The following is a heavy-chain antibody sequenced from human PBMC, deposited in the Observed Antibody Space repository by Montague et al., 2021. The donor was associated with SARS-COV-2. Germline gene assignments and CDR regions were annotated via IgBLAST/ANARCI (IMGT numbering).Heavy chain of an antibody. CDR3: ARDSPHFDFWRGHYGYKYYMDL. D-gene: IGHD3-3*01. CDR2: LLTSGAT. J-gene: IGHJ6*03. CDR1: GGSITSKTHY. V-gene: IGHV4-61*02. Sequence: TLSLTCTASGGSITSKTHYWDWVRQPAGKGLEWIGRLLTSGATNFNPSLKSRLTISRDTSKNEFYLKLSSVTAADTAVYYCARDSPHFDFWRGHYGYKYYMDLWGQGTTVTVS.